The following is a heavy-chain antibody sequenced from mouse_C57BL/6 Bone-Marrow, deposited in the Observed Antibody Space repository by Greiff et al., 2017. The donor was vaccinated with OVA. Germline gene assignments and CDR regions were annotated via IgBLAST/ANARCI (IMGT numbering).Heavy chain of an antibody. Sequence: EVKLVESGAGLVKPGGSLKLSCAASGFTFSSYAMSWVRQTPEKRLEWVAYISSGGDYIYYADTVKGRFTLSRDNARNTLYLQMSSLKSEDTAMYYCTRLLDAMDYWGQGTSVTVSS. J-gene: IGHJ4*01. D-gene: IGHD2-1*01. V-gene: IGHV5-9-1*02. CDR2: ISSGGDYI. CDR1: GFTFSSYA. CDR3: TRLLDAMDY.